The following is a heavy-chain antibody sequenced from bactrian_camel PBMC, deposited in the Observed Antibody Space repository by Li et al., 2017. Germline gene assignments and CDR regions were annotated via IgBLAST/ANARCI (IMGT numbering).Heavy chain of an antibody. CDR3: ATAAGGSGNIWSAFAY. CDR2: FYGGGGVT. CDR1: GWTDSRRC. J-gene: IGHJ6*01. Sequence: VQLVESGGGSVQNGGSLRLACEVSGWTDSRRCVGWFRQVSGREREGVAVFYGGGGVTFYADSVKDRFTISRDNAKNTMYLQMNSLRSEDTALYYCATAAGGSGNIWSAFAYWGQGPRSPSP. V-gene: IGHV3S40*01. D-gene: IGHD6*01.